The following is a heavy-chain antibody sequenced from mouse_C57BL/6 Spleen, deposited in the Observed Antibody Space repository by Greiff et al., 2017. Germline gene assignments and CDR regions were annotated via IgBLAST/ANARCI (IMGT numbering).Heavy chain of an antibody. CDR3: ATENYSNWAMDY. D-gene: IGHD2-5*01. Sequence: VQLKQSGPELVTPGASVTISCKASGYSFTDYNMNWVKQSNGTSLEWIGVINPNYGTPSYNQKFKGKATLTVDQSSSTAYMQLNSLTSEDSAVYYCATENYSNWAMDYWGQGTSVTVSS. CDR1: GYSFTDYN. J-gene: IGHJ4*01. V-gene: IGHV1-39*01. CDR2: INPNYGTP.